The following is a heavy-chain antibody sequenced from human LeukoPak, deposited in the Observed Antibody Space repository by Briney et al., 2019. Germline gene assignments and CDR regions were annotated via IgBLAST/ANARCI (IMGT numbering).Heavy chain of an antibody. CDR2: ISYSGST. J-gene: IGHJ4*02. V-gene: IGHV4-59*01. CDR3: ARGSTSSDSTGYYYY. D-gene: IGHD3-22*01. CDR1: GGSISGYY. Sequence: SETLSLTCTVSGGSISGYYWSWIRQPPGKGLEWIGYISYSGSTNYNPSLKSRVTISVDTSMNQFSLKLSSVTAADSAVYYCARGSTSSDSTGYYYYWGQGTLVTVSS.